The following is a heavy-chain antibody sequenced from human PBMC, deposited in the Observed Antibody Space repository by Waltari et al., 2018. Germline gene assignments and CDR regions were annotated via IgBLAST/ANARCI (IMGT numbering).Heavy chain of an antibody. CDR2: ITPMIGIT. J-gene: IGHJ4*02. D-gene: IGHD3-22*01. CDR3: ARDLPPDDYDISGYPFDY. CDR1: GGTFSSYG. Sequence: QVQLVQSGAEVKKPGSSVKVSCKASGGTFSSYGISWVRQAPGQGLEWMGGITPMIGITNYAQKFQGRVTITADKSTSTAYMELSSLRSEDTAVYYCARDLPPDDYDISGYPFDYWGQGTLVTVSS. V-gene: IGHV1-69*10.